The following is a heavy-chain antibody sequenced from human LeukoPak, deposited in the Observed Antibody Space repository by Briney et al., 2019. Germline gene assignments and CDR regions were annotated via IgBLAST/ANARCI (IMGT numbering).Heavy chain of an antibody. D-gene: IGHD3-22*01. CDR2: INHSGST. J-gene: IGHJ1*01. V-gene: IGHV4-34*01. CDR1: GGSFSGYY. Sequence: PSETLSLTCAVYGGSFSGYYWSWIRQPPGKGLEWIGEINHSGSTNYNPSLKSRVTISVDTSKNQFSLKLSSVTAADTAVYYCARRRYYDGSGYLKWGQGTLLSVSS. CDR3: ARRRYYDGSGYLK.